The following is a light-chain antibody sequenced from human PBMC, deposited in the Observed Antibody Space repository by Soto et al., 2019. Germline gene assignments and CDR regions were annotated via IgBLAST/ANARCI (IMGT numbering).Light chain of an antibody. Sequence: EIVMTQSPATLSVSPGERATLSCRASQSVSSNLAWYQQKPGQAPRPLIYGGASRATGIPDRFSGSGSGTDFTLTMSRLEPEDFAVYYCQQYDSSPRTFGQGNKGDIK. J-gene: IGKJ1*01. V-gene: IGKV3-20*01. CDR3: QQYDSSPRT. CDR2: GGA. CDR1: QSVSSN.